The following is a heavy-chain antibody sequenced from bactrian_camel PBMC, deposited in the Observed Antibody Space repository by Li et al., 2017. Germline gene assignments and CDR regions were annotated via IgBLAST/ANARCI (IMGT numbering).Heavy chain of an antibody. V-gene: IGHV3S53*01. Sequence: HVQLVESGGGSVQAGGSLRLACKVSGTTSTTYCMAWFRQAPGKEREGVAAIDTAGSTTYTYAVQGRFTISRDNAKNTLYLQMNSLKPEDTAMHYCAAVRYGVTWYPLCRARSADFGYWGQGTQVTVSS. CDR2: IDTAGST. J-gene: IGHJ6*01. CDR1: GTTSTTYC. D-gene: IGHD6*01. CDR3: AAVRYGVTWYPLCRARSADFGY.